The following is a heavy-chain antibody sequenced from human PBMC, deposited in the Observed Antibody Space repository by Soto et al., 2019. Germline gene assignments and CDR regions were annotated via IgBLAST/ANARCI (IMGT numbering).Heavy chain of an antibody. CDR1: GFTFSSYG. Sequence: GGSLRLSCAASGFTFSSYGMHWVRQAPGKGLEWVAVISYDGSNKYYADSVKGRFTISRDNSKNTLYLQMNSLRAEDTAVYYCAKVGARIAAPWGTYFDYWGQGTLVTVSS. D-gene: IGHD6-6*01. CDR3: AKVGARIAAPWGTYFDY. J-gene: IGHJ4*02. CDR2: ISYDGSNK. V-gene: IGHV3-30*18.